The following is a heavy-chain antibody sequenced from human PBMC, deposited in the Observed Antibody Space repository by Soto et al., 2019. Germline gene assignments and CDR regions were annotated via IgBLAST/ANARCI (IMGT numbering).Heavy chain of an antibody. Sequence: QVQLVESGGGVVQPWRSLRLSCAASGFTFSSYGMQWVRQAPGKGLEWVAVIWHDGSNQYYADSVKGRFTISRDNSNNTLYLQLNSLRAEDTAVYYCARERGQIDYWGQGTLVTVSS. CDR2: IWHDGSNQ. CDR1: GFTFSSYG. CDR3: ARERGQIDY. J-gene: IGHJ4*02. V-gene: IGHV3-33*01.